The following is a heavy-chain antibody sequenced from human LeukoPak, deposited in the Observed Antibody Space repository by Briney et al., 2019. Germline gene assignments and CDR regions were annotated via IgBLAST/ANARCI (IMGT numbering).Heavy chain of an antibody. CDR3: AREGYCSSTSCYYYYYMDV. J-gene: IGHJ6*03. CDR2: ISYDGSNK. CDR1: GFTFSSYV. V-gene: IGHV3-30-3*01. Sequence: GGSLRLSCAASGFTFSSYVMHWVRQAPGKGLEWVAVISYDGSNKYYADSVKGRFTISRDNSKNTLYLQMNSLRAEDTAVFYCAREGYCSSTSCYYYYYMDVWGKGTTVTVSS. D-gene: IGHD2-2*01.